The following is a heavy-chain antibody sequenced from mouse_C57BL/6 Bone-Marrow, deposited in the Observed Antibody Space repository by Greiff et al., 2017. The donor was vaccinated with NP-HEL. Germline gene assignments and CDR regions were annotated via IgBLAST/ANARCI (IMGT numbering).Heavy chain of an antibody. J-gene: IGHJ4*01. CDR1: GFSLTSYG. Sequence: QVQLQQSGPGLVQPSQSLSITCTVSGFSLTSYGVHWVRQSPGKGLEWLGVIWSGGSTAYNAAFISSQSISKYKSKSQVFFKMNSLQADDTAKYYCASDDEGVYAMDYWGQGTSVTVSS. V-gene: IGHV2-2*01. CDR3: ASDDEGVYAMDY. CDR2: IWSGGST. D-gene: IGHD2-12*01.